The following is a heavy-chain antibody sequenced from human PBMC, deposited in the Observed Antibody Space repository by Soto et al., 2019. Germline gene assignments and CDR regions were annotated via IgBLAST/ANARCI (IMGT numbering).Heavy chain of an antibody. CDR1: GGSISSSYW. V-gene: IGHV4-4*02. CDR3: ARSPGNSYGNQFEH. CDR2: VYHTGST. J-gene: IGHJ4*02. Sequence: QVQLQESGPGLVKPSGTLSLTCAVSGGSISSSYWWSWARQPPGQGLEWIGDVYHTGSTNYNPSLKSRVTIIGDKSKNQFSLKLNSVTAADTAVYYCARSPGNSYGNQFEHWGQGTLVTVSS. D-gene: IGHD5-18*01.